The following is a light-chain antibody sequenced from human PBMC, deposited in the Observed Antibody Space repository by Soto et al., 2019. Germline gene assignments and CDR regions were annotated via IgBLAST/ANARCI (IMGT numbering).Light chain of an antibody. V-gene: IGKV3-20*01. CDR3: QQYGSSLSIT. CDR1: QSVSSNY. Sequence: EIVLTQSPATLSLSPGERATLSCRASQSVSSNYFAWYQQKPGQAPRLLIHGPSRTATGIPDRFSGSGSGTDFTLTISRLEPEDFAVYYCQQYGSSLSITLGQGTRLEIK. CDR2: GPS. J-gene: IGKJ5*01.